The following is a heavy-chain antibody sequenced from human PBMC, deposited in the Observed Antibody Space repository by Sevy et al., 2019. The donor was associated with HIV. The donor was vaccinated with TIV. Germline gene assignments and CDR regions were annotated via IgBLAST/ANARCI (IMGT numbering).Heavy chain of an antibody. D-gene: IGHD1-26*01. Sequence: GGSLRLSCAASGFTFSSYSMNWVRQAPGKGLEWVSYISSSSSTIYYADSVKGRFTMSRDNAKNSRYLQMNSLRDEDTAVYYCAREKWELHYGGAYYFDYWGQGTLVTVSS. J-gene: IGHJ4*02. CDR3: AREKWELHYGGAYYFDY. CDR1: GFTFSSYS. V-gene: IGHV3-48*02. CDR2: ISSSSSTI.